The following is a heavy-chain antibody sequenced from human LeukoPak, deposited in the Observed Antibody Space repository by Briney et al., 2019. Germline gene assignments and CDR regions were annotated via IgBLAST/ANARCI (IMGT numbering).Heavy chain of an antibody. Sequence: GSLRLSCAASGFTVSSNYMSWIRQPPGKGLEWIGYIYVSGSTNYNPSLKSRVTISLDTSKNQFSLKLSSVTAADTAVYYCAREVYYDSSGYPTFDYWGQGTLVTVSS. D-gene: IGHD3-22*01. CDR3: AREVYYDSSGYPTFDY. J-gene: IGHJ4*02. V-gene: IGHV4-59*02. CDR2: IYVSGST. CDR1: GFTVSSNY.